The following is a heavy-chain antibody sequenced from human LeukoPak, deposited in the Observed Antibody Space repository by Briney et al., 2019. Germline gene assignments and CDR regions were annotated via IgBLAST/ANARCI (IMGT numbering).Heavy chain of an antibody. J-gene: IGHJ6*02. V-gene: IGHV1-18*01. CDR1: GYTFTSYA. Sequence: VASVKVSCKASGYTFTSYAFNWVRQAPGQGLEWMGWISAYDGGTKYAQDLQGRVTMTTDTSTRTAYMELTRLTSDDTAVYYCARDPLTSTWSPHYFTLDVWGQGTTVSVSS. CDR2: ISAYDGGT. CDR3: ARDPLTSTWSPHYFTLDV. D-gene: IGHD6-13*01.